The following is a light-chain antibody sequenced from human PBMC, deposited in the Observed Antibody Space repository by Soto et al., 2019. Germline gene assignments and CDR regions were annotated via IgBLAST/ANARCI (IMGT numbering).Light chain of an antibody. V-gene: IGKV3-20*01. CDR3: QQYGSSGT. Sequence: EIVLTQSPGTLSLSPGETATLSCRASQSVSKNYLAWYQQKPGQAPRLLIYGASNRATGIPDRFSGSGSGTEFTLTISRLEPEDFAVYYCQQYGSSGTFGQGTKVDIK. CDR1: QSVSKNY. CDR2: GAS. J-gene: IGKJ1*01.